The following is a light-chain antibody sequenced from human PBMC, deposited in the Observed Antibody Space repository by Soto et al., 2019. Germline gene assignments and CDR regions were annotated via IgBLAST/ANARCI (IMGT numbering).Light chain of an antibody. V-gene: IGKV3-20*01. J-gene: IGKJ2*01. CDR2: GAS. CDR3: QQYGSSPPMYT. CDR1: QSVSSSY. Sequence: EIVLTQSPGTLSMSPGERTTLSCRASQSVSSSYLAWYQQRRGQAPRLLIYGASSRATGIPDRFSGSGSGTDFTLTISRLEPEDFAVYYCQQYGSSPPMYTFGQGTTLEIK.